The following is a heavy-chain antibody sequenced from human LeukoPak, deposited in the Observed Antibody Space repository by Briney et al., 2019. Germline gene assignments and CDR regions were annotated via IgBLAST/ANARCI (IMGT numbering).Heavy chain of an antibody. CDR2: IYYSGRT. D-gene: IGHD1-26*01. J-gene: IGHJ4*02. CDR1: GGSLSSSSYY. CDR3: ARDLIVGATYFDY. V-gene: IGHV4-39*07. Sequence: SETLSLTCTVSGGSLSSSSYYWGWLRQPPGRGLEWIGSIYYSGRTYYNPSLKSRVTISVDTSKKQFSLKLISVTAADTAVYYCARDLIVGATYFDYWGQGTLVTVSS.